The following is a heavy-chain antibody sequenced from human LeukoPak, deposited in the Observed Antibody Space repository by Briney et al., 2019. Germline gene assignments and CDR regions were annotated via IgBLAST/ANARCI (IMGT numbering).Heavy chain of an antibody. Sequence: TAGSLRLSCAASGFTFSSYWMSWVRQAPGKGXXXVANIKQDRSEKYYVDSVKGRFTISRDNAKNSLYLQMNSLRAEDTAVYYCAREVGGWTRFDYWGQGTLVTVSS. J-gene: IGHJ4*02. CDR3: AREVGGWTRFDY. V-gene: IGHV3-7*01. CDR2: IKQDRSEK. CDR1: GFTFSSYW. D-gene: IGHD6-19*01.